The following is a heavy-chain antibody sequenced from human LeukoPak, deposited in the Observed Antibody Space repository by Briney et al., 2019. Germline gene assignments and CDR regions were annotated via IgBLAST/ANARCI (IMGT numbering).Heavy chain of an antibody. Sequence: GGSLRLSCAASGFTFSSYAMSWVRQAPGKGLEWVSAISGSGGSTYYADSVKGRFTISRDNSKNTLYLQMNSLRAEDTAVYYCANMNDFWGGLVWFDPWGQGTLVTVSS. CDR1: GFTFSSYA. CDR3: ANMNDFWGGLVWFDP. D-gene: IGHD3-3*01. CDR2: ISGSGGST. J-gene: IGHJ5*02. V-gene: IGHV3-23*01.